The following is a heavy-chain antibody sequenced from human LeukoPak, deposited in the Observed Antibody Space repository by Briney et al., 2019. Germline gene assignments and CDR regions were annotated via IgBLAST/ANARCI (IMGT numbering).Heavy chain of an antibody. Sequence: STQTLSLTCTVSGGSISSGDYYWRWIRHPPGKRLEWIGYIYYSGSTYYHPPLKSRVNISIDAYKKQFSLKQISVTPAHTPVYYCARVAELWFGELSRSSYFDYWGQGTLVTVSS. CDR3: ARVAELWFGELSRSSYFDY. CDR2: IYYSGST. D-gene: IGHD3-10*01. J-gene: IGHJ4*02. CDR1: GGSISSGDYY. V-gene: IGHV4-30-4*08.